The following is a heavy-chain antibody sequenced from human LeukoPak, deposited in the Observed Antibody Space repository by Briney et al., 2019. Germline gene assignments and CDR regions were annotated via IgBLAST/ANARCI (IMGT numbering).Heavy chain of an antibody. J-gene: IGHJ4*02. D-gene: IGHD3-22*01. CDR3: ARESGYYYDSRLFDY. CDR2: ISSSGSTI. Sequence: PGGSLRLSCAASGFTFSSYSMNWVRQAPGKGLEWVSYISSSGSTIYYADSVKGRFTISRDNAKNSLYLQMNSLRDEDTAVYYYARESGYYYDSRLFDYWGQGTLVTVSS. V-gene: IGHV3-48*02. CDR1: GFTFSSYS.